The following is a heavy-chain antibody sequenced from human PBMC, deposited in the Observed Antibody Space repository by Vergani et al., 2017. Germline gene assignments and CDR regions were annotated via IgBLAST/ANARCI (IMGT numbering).Heavy chain of an antibody. V-gene: IGHV4-61*01. Sequence: QVQLQESGPGLVKPSETLSLTCTVSGGSVSSGSYYWSWIRQPPGKGLEWIGEINHRGSTNYNPSLKSRVTLSVDTSKNQFSLRLRSVTAADTAVYYCARASNRGYMVRGPLGEYYFDYWGQGTLVTVSS. D-gene: IGHD3-10*01. J-gene: IGHJ4*02. CDR3: ARASNRGYMVRGPLGEYYFDY. CDR1: GGSVSSGSYY. CDR2: INHRGST.